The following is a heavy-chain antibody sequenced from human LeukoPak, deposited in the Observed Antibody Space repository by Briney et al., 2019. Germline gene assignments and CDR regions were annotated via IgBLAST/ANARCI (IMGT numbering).Heavy chain of an antibody. Sequence: GGSLRLSCAASGFTFSSYWMSWVRQAPGKGLEWVANIKQDGSEKYYVDSVKGRFTISRDNAKNSLYLQMNSLRAEDTAVYYCAREQNDYGDYYYYYYMDVWGKGTTVTVSS. J-gene: IGHJ6*03. CDR2: IKQDGSEK. V-gene: IGHV3-7*01. CDR3: AREQNDYGDYYYYYYMDV. CDR1: GFTFSSYW. D-gene: IGHD4-17*01.